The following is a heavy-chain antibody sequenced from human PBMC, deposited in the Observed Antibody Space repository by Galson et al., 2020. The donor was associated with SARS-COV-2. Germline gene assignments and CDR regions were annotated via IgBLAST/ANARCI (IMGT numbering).Heavy chain of an antibody. Sequence: GGSLRLSCAASGFTFSTYAMHWVRQAPGKGLEWVAVIIYDGSNKYYADSVKGRFTISRDNTKNTLYLQMNSLRGEDTAVYYCARSGALYFYYMDVWGKGTTVTVSS. V-gene: IGHV3-30-3*01. D-gene: IGHD1-26*01. CDR2: IIYDGSNK. J-gene: IGHJ6*03. CDR1: GFTFSTYA. CDR3: ARSGALYFYYMDV.